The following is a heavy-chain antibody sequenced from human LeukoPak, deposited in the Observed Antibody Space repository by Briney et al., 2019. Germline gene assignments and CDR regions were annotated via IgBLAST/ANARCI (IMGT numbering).Heavy chain of an antibody. CDR1: GFTFDDYA. CDR2: IGWNIGSI. J-gene: IGHJ4*02. D-gene: IGHD6-6*01. Sequence: PGGSLRLSCAASGFTFDDYAMHWVRQAPGKGLEWVAGIGWNIGSIGYADSVKGRFTISRDNAKKSLYLQMNSLRAEDTAVYYCAKVRSSSSHFDYWGQGTLVTVSS. V-gene: IGHV3-9*01. CDR3: AKVRSSSSHFDY.